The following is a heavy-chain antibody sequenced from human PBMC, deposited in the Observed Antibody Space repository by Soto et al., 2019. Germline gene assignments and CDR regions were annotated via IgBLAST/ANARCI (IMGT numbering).Heavy chain of an antibody. V-gene: IGHV1-3*01. D-gene: IGHD4-17*01. CDR1: GYTFTSYA. Sequence: QVQLVQSGAEVKKPGASVKVSCKASGYTFTSYAMHWVRQAPGQRLEWMGWINAGNGNTKYSQKFQGRVTITRDTSASTAYMELSSLRSEDTAVYYCARALATVTTFWFDPWGHGTLVTVSS. J-gene: IGHJ5*02. CDR2: INAGNGNT. CDR3: ARALATVTTFWFDP.